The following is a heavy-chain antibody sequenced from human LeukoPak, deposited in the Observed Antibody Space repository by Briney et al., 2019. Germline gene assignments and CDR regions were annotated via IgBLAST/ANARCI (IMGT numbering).Heavy chain of an antibody. CDR1: GGSISSYY. Sequence: PSETLSLTXTVSGGSISSYYWSWIRQPPGKGLEWIGYIYYSGSTNYNPSLKSRVTISVDTSKNQFSLKLSSVTAADTAVYYCARYYDFWSGYYPTQDYYYYMDVWGKGTTVTVSS. D-gene: IGHD3-3*01. CDR2: IYYSGST. CDR3: ARYYDFWSGYYPTQDYYYYMDV. J-gene: IGHJ6*03. V-gene: IGHV4-59*01.